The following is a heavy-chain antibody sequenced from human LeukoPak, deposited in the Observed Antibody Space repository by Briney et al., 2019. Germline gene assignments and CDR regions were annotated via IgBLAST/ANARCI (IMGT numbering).Heavy chain of an antibody. D-gene: IGHD6-19*01. CDR2: IYHSGST. J-gene: IGHJ4*02. V-gene: IGHV4-38-2*01. CDR3: ASSGWYGDYFDY. Sequence: PSETLSLTCAVSGYSISSGYYWGWIRQPPGKGLEWIGSIYHSGSTYYNPSLKSRVTISVDTSKKQFSLKLSSVTAADTAVYYCASSGWYGDYFDYWGQGTLVTVSS. CDR1: GYSISSGYY.